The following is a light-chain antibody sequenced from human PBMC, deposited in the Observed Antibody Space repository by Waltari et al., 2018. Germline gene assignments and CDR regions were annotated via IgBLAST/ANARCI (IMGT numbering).Light chain of an antibody. J-gene: IGKJ4*01. CDR3: QQYKNWPLT. CDR1: QSVSPN. CDR2: GAS. Sequence: EIVLTQSPATRSVSPGETATLPCRASQSVSPNVAWYQQKPGQTPRLLLSGASTRATGIPARFSGSWSGTEFTLTISSLQSEDFAVYYCQQYKNWPLTFGGGTKVEIK. V-gene: IGKV3-15*01.